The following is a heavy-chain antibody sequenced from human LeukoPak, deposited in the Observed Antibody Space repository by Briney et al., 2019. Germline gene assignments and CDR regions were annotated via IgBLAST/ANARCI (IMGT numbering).Heavy chain of an antibody. Sequence: SETPSLTCTVSGGSISGSTYYWGWIRRPPGKGLECIAGMFNGGNSYYTPSLKRRATVSVDTSKNQFSLKLNSVTAADTAVYYCARLSLLRAVADYWGQGTLVTVSS. CDR1: GGSISGSTYY. J-gene: IGHJ4*02. V-gene: IGHV4-39*01. CDR2: MFNGGNS. D-gene: IGHD6-19*01. CDR3: ARLSLLRAVADY.